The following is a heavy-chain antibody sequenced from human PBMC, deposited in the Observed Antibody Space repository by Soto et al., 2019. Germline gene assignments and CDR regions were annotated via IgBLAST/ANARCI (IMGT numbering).Heavy chain of an antibody. CDR1: GYTFSDYW. D-gene: IGHD3-9*01. CDR3: ARRIEAPTGYYHYALDV. Sequence: PGESLKISCKVSGYTFSDYWIHWVRQTPGKGLEWMGRIDPTDSKAIYSPAFQGHVTISADKSITTIYLQWSSLKASDSAMYYCARRIEAPTGYYHYALDVWGQGTTVTVSS. J-gene: IGHJ6*02. V-gene: IGHV5-10-1*01. CDR2: IDPTDSKA.